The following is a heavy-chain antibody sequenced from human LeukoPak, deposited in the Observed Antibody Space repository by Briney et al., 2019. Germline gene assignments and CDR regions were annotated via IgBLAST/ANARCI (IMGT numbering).Heavy chain of an antibody. CDR1: GGTFSSYA. CDR2: IIPIFGTA. J-gene: IGHJ4*02. D-gene: IGHD3-22*01. CDR3: ARVPYYYDSSGYPFDY. Sequence: SVKVSCKASGGTFSSYAISWVRQAPGQGLEWMGGIIPIFGTANYAQKFQGRVTITADESTNTAYMELSSLRSEDTAVYYCARVPYYYDSSGYPFDYWGQGTLVTVSS. V-gene: IGHV1-69*13.